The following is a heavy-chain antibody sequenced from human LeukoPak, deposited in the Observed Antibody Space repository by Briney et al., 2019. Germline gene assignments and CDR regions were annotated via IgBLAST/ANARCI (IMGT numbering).Heavy chain of an antibody. Sequence: SETLSLTCTVSGGSISSHYWSWIRQPPGKGLEWIGYIYYSGSTNYHPSLKSRVTISVDTSKNQFSLKLSSVTAADTAVYYCARGRWAGDYWGQGTLVTVSS. CDR3: ARGRWAGDY. V-gene: IGHV4-59*11. J-gene: IGHJ4*02. CDR1: GGSISSHY. CDR2: IYYSGST. D-gene: IGHD1-26*01.